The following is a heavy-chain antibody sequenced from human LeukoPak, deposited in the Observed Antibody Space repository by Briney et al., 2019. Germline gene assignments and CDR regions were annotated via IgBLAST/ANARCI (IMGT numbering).Heavy chain of an antibody. CDR1: GGSFSGYY. CDR2: INHSGST. Sequence: SETLSLTCAVYGGSFSGYYWSWIRQPPGKGLEWIGEINHSGSTNYNPSLKSRVTISVDTSKNQFSLKLNSVTAADTAVYYCARRPLVGGIDSWGQGILVTVSS. J-gene: IGHJ4*02. D-gene: IGHD1-26*01. CDR3: ARRPLVGGIDS. V-gene: IGHV4-34*01.